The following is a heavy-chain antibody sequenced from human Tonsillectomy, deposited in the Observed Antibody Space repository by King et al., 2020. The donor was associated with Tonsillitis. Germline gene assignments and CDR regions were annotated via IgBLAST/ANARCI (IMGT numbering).Heavy chain of an antibody. CDR1: GFIFSDYA. CDR2: ISHDESNK. V-gene: IGHV3-30*04. CDR3: ARGAPSDC. D-gene: IGHD3-16*01. J-gene: IGHJ4*02. Sequence: VQLVESGGGVVQPGRSLRLSCAASGFIFSDYAMYWVRQAPGKGLEWVAVISHDESNKYYADSVKGRFTISRDSSKNTLYLQMNSLRAEDTAVYYCARGAPSDCWGQGTLVTVSS.